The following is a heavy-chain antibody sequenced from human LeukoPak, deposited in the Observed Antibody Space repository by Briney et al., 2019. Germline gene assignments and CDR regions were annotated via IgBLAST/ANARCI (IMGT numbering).Heavy chain of an antibody. D-gene: IGHD3-3*01. V-gene: IGHV1-8*01. CDR2: MNPNSGNT. CDR1: GYTFTGYD. Sequence: ASVKVSCKASGYTFTGYDINWVRQATGQGLEWMGWMNPNSGNTGYAQKFQGRVTMTRNTSISTAYMELSSLRSEDTAVYYCARGDGYDFWSGYPKIYFDYWGQGTLVTVSS. CDR3: ARGDGYDFWSGYPKIYFDY. J-gene: IGHJ4*02.